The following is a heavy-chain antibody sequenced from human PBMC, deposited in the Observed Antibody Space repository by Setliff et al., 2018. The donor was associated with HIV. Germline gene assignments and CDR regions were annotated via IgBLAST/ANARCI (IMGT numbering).Heavy chain of an antibody. CDR1: GGSINSSTYY. CDR2: IYYSGST. D-gene: IGHD3-3*01. V-gene: IGHV4-39*01. Sequence: SETLSLTCTVSGGSINSSTYYWGWIRQPPGKGLEWIGTIYYSGSTYYNPSLKSRVTIPVDTSKNQFSLKLSSVTAADTAVYYCARGGLGVVTSFDSWGPGTLVTVSS. J-gene: IGHJ4*02. CDR3: ARGGLGVVTSFDS.